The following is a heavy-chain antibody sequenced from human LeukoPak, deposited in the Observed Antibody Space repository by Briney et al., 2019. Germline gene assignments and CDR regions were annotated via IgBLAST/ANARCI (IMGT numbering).Heavy chain of an antibody. Sequence: GGSLRLSCAASGFTLSSYAMNWVRQAPGKGLEWVSTISGSGGSRYYADSVKGRFTISRDNSKNTLFLQMNSLRAEDTAVYYCAKDLWWFGEYDAFDFWGQGTMVTVSS. J-gene: IGHJ3*01. CDR1: GFTLSSYA. V-gene: IGHV3-23*01. CDR2: ISGSGGSR. D-gene: IGHD3-10*01. CDR3: AKDLWWFGEYDAFDF.